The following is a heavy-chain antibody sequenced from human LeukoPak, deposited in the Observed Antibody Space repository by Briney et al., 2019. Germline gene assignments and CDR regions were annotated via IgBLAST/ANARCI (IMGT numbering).Heavy chain of an antibody. CDR1: GYTSTSYA. V-gene: IGHV1-3*01. Sequence: ASVTVSCKASGYTSTSYAMHWVRQAPGQRLEWMGWINAGNGNTKYSQKFQGRVTITRDTSASTAYMELSSLRSEDTAVYYCAILSPYYYDSSGYYDLYAFDIWGQGTMVAVSS. CDR3: AILSPYYYDSSGYYDLYAFDI. D-gene: IGHD3-22*01. CDR2: INAGNGNT. J-gene: IGHJ3*02.